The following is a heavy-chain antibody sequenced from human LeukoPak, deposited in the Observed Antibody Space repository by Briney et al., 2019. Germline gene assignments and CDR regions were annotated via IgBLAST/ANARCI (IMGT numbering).Heavy chain of an antibody. D-gene: IGHD1-1*01. V-gene: IGHV3-66*02. CDR2: MYGAGTT. Sequence: PAGTLRLSCAASGLTVGTNYMTCVRQAPGKGLQWVSVMYGAGTTYYADPVRGRFTISRDNSKNTLYLLMNSLINEDTAVYYCARSPCDAGTCPNWLDSWGQGTPVTVSS. J-gene: IGHJ5*01. CDR3: ARSPCDAGTCPNWLDS. CDR1: GLTVGTNY.